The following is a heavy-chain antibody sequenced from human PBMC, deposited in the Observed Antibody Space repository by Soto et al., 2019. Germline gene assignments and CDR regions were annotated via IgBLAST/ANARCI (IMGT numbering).Heavy chain of an antibody. J-gene: IGHJ5*02. CDR1: GDSITSNTYF. CDR2: FSSSGGT. D-gene: IGHD6-6*01. Sequence: PSETLSLTCTVSGDSITSNTYFWAWLRQPPGKGLTWIGSFSSSGGTFYNPSLKSGFTISEDTAKNQVSLKMASVTAADTAVYYCGRQGRPAARMGWFDPWGPGTLVTVSS. CDR3: GRQGRPAARMGWFDP. V-gene: IGHV4-39*01.